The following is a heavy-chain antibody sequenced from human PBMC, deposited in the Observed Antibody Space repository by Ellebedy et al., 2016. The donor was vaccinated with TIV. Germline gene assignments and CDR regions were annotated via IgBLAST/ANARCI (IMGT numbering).Heavy chain of an antibody. Sequence: ASVKVSCKASGYTFTSYDINWVRQATGQGLEWMGWMNPNSGNTGYAQKFQGRVTMTRNTSISTAYMELSSLRSEDTAVYYCAKDYLPARRGLLGDYFDYWGQGTLVTVSS. CDR3: AKDYLPARRGLLGDYFDY. J-gene: IGHJ4*02. V-gene: IGHV1-8*01. D-gene: IGHD6-6*01. CDR1: GYTFTSYD. CDR2: MNPNSGNT.